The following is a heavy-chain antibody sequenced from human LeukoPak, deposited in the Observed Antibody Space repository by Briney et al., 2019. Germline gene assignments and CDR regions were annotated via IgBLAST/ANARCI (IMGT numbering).Heavy chain of an antibody. CDR2: IYIGGST. V-gene: IGHV3-53*01. J-gene: IGHJ3*02. Sequence: PGGSLRLSCAASGFTVSSNYMSWVRQAPGKGLEWVSVIYIGGSTYYAASVKGRFTTSRDNSKNTPYLQMNSLRAEDTAVYYCARESNFRFGSRDAFDIWGQGTMVTVSS. CDR3: ARESNFRFGSRDAFDI. CDR1: GFTVSSNY. D-gene: IGHD3-10*01.